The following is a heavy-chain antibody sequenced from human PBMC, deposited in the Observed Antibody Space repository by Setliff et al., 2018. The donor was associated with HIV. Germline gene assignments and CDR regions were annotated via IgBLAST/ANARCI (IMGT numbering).Heavy chain of an antibody. J-gene: IGHJ4*02. V-gene: IGHV4-31*01. Sequence: SSETLSLTCTVSGDSIDRSNFFWTWIRQHPGKGLEWIGYIYYSGSATYNPSLKSQASISVDTSRNEFSLELSSVTAADTAVYFCARGGAFCGRDSCYYLDYWGQGNPVTVSS. D-gene: IGHD2-21*02. CDR1: GDSIDRSNFF. CDR3: ARGGAFCGRDSCYYLDY. CDR2: IYYSGSA.